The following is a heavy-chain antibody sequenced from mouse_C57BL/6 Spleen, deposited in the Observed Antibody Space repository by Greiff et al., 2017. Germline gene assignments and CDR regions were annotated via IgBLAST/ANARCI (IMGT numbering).Heavy chain of an antibody. Sequence: QVQLQQPGTELVKPGASVKLSCKASGYTFTSYWMHWVKQRPGQGLEWIGNINPSNGGTNYNEKFKSKATLTVDQSSSTAYMQLNSLTSEDSAVYYCAREGDGSSPLDYWGQGTTLTVSS. D-gene: IGHD1-1*01. V-gene: IGHV1-53*01. CDR2: INPSNGGT. J-gene: IGHJ2*01. CDR1: GYTFTSYW. CDR3: AREGDGSSPLDY.